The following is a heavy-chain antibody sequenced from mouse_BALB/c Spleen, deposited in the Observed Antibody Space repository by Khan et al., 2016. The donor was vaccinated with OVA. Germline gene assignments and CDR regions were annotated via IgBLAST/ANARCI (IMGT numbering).Heavy chain of an antibody. CDR1: GFSLTGYG. Sequence: VELVESGPGLVAPSQSLSITCTVSGFSLTGYGVNWVRQPPGKGLEWLGMIWGDGSTDYNSALKSSLSISKDNSKSQVFLKMNSLQTDDTARYYCASYGYYPYYAMDYWGQGTSVTVSS. CDR2: IWGDGST. V-gene: IGHV2-6-7*01. D-gene: IGHD2-3*01. CDR3: ASYGYYPYYAMDY. J-gene: IGHJ4*01.